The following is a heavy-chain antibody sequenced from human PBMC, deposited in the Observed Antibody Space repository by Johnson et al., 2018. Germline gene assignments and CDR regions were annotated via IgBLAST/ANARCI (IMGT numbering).Heavy chain of an antibody. CDR1: GFILRSKG. CDR2: MSFEGDNK. J-gene: IGHJ6*04. V-gene: IGHV3-30*03. CDR3: AREKCGVSCHIMDV. D-gene: IGHD2-8*02. Sequence: QVQLVQSGGGVVEPGRSLRLSCAASGFILRSKGMHWVRQAPGKGLEWVATMSFEGDNKYYAESVKGRFTISRDNSKKTLYLQMKSLRTEDTAVYYCAREKCGVSCHIMDVWGKGTTVIVSS.